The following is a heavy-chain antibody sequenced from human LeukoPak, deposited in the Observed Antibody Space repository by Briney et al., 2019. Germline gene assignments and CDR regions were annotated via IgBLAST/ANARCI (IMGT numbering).Heavy chain of an antibody. V-gene: IGHV4-59*01. D-gene: IGHD2-8*02. J-gene: IGHJ4*02. Sequence: SETLSLTCTVSGGSISSYYWSWIRQPPGKGQEWIGYIYYSGSTNYNPSLKSRVTISVDTSKNQFSLKLSSVTAADTAVYYCARDKGTDLDYWGQGTLVTVSS. CDR1: GGSISSYY. CDR2: IYYSGST. CDR3: ARDKGTDLDY.